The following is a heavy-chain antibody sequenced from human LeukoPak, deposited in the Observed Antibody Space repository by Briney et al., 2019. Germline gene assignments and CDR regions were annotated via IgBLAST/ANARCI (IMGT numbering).Heavy chain of an antibody. CDR1: GFTVSSNY. CDR3: ARGIAVADSGFFDY. D-gene: IGHD6-19*01. J-gene: IGHJ4*02. V-gene: IGHV3-66*01. CDR2: IYSGGST. Sequence: GGSLRLSCAASGFTVSSNYMTWVRQAPGKGLEWVSVIYSGGSTYYADSVKGRFTISRDNSKSTLYLQMNSLRVEDTAVYYCARGIAVADSGFFDYWGQGTLVTVSS.